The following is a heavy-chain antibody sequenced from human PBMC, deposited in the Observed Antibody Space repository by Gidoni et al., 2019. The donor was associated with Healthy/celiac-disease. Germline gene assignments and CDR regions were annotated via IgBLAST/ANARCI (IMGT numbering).Heavy chain of an antibody. V-gene: IGHV3-13*05. Sequence: EVQLVESGGGLVQPGGSLRLSCAASGFTFSSYYMHWVSQATGKGLEWVSAIGTAGDPYYPGSVKGRFTISRENAKNSLYLQMNSLRAGDTAVYYCARGHGREDWYFDLWGRGTLVTVSS. J-gene: IGHJ2*01. CDR2: IGTAGDP. CDR3: ARGHGREDWYFDL. CDR1: GFTFSSYY.